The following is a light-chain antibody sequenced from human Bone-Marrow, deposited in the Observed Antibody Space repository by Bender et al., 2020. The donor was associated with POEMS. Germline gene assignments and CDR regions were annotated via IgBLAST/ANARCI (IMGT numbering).Light chain of an antibody. Sequence: QSLLTQPPSASGTPGQRVTISCSGSNSNIGTNAVNWYQQFPGTAPKLLIYSDNQQPSGVPDRFYAFKSGTSASLDISGHQSEEEADYYCAAWEAGLSGAVFGGGTKRTVL. V-gene: IGLV1-44*01. CDR1: NSNIGTNA. J-gene: IGLJ3*02. CDR2: SDN. CDR3: AAWEAGLSGAV.